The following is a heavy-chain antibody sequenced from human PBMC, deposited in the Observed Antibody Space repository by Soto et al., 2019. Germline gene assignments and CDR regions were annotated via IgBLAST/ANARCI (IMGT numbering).Heavy chain of an antibody. Sequence: GAAVKVSCKASGYTFTSYGISWVRQAPGQGLEWMGWISTFHGNTNYAQHFQGSVTMTTDTSTSTVYMELRSLTSDDTAIYYCARDTYDTTGYPLDYGGQGTLVTVSS. V-gene: IGHV1-18*04. CDR1: GYTFTSYG. D-gene: IGHD3-22*01. CDR3: ARDTYDTTGYPLDY. CDR2: ISTFHGNT. J-gene: IGHJ4*02.